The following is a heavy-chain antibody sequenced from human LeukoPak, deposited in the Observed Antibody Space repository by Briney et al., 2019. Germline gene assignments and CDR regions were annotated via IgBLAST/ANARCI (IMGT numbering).Heavy chain of an antibody. CDR1: GGSISDYY. CDR2: INHSGST. J-gene: IGHJ4*02. Sequence: SETLSLTCAVYGGSISDYYWTWIRQPPGKGLEWIGEINHSGSTNYNPSLKSRVTISVDTSKKQFSLKLTSVTAADTAVYYCARDPGSGPDYWGQGTLVTVSS. D-gene: IGHD6-19*01. CDR3: ARDPGSGPDY. V-gene: IGHV4-34*01.